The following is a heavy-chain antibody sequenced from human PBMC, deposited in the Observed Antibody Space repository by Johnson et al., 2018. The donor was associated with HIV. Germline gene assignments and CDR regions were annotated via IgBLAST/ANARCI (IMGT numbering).Heavy chain of an antibody. CDR1: GLSFSAYA. D-gene: IGHD4-17*01. CDR3: ARDSTPWGGDYVGYAFDL. CDR2: ISSSGSSI. Sequence: QVQLVESGGGLVQPAGSLGLSCTASGLSFSAYALTWIRQAPGKGLECLSYISSSGSSIYYADSVKGRFTVSRDNTKKSLYLQMNSLRADDTAVYYCARDSTPWGGDYVGYAFDLWGQGTMVTISS. J-gene: IGHJ3*01. V-gene: IGHV3-11*04.